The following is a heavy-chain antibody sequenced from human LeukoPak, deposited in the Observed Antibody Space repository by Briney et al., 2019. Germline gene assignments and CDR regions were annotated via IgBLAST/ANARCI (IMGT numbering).Heavy chain of an antibody. CDR3: AREYYYDRYRYFDL. CDR1: GGSFSPYY. V-gene: IGHV4-4*07. Sequence: SETLSLTCTVSGGSFSPYYWSWIRQPAGKGLEWIGRIYTSGSTNYNPSLKSRVTMSVDTSKNQFSLKLSSVTAADTAVYYCAREYYYDRYRYFDLWGRGTLVTVSS. J-gene: IGHJ2*01. CDR2: IYTSGST. D-gene: IGHD3-22*01.